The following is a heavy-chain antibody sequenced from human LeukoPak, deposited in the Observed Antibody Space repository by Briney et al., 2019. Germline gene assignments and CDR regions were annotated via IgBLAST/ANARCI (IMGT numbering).Heavy chain of an antibody. V-gene: IGHV3-48*02. CDR2: INNGGGSK. J-gene: IGHJ4*02. D-gene: IGHD2-15*01. CDR3: ARDYGWQLID. Sequence: QPGGSLRLSCAASRCTFSDYSMNWVRHNPRKGLEWVSYINNGGGSKYYADSVKGRFTISRDNAKNSMYLQMNSLRDDDTAVYYCARDYGWQLIDWGQGTLVTVSS. CDR1: RCTFSDYS.